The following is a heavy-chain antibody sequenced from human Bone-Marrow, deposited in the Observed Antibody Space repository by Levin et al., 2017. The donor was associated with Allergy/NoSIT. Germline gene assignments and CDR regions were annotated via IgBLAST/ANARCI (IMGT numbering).Heavy chain of an antibody. V-gene: IGHV3-21*01. Sequence: GESLKISCAASGFTFNTYSMTWVRQAPGKGLEWVSSITSSTSYTFYADSVKGRFTISRDNAKNSLFLEMNSLRVDDTAVYFCARDLRSVAATGWGRGTVVTVSS. CDR2: ITSSTSYT. CDR3: ARDLRSVAATG. D-gene: IGHD3-16*01. J-gene: IGHJ4*02. CDR1: GFTFNTYS.